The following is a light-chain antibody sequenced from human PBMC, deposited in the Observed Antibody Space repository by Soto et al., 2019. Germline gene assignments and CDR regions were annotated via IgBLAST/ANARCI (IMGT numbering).Light chain of an antibody. V-gene: IGLV2-14*01. J-gene: IGLJ1*01. CDR1: SSDVGGYIY. CDR2: DVT. Sequence: QSVLTQPASVSGSPGQSITISCTGTSSDVGGYIYVSWYQQHPGKAPKLMIYDVTSRPSGVSYRFSGSKSGNTASLTISGLQAADEADYYCSSYTTSSSYVFGTGTKLTVL. CDR3: SSYTTSSSYV.